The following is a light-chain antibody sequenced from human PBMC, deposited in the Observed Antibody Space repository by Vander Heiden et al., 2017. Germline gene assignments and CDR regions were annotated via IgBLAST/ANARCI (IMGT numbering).Light chain of an antibody. V-gene: IGLV2-11*01. CDR3: CSYAGSYVYV. CDR2: DVS. Sequence: QSALTQPRSVSGSPGQSVTISCPGTSSDVGGYNYVSWYQQHPGKAPNLMIYDVSKRPSGVPDRFSGSKSGNTASLTISGLQAEDEADYYCCSYAGSYVYVFGTGTKVTVL. J-gene: IGLJ1*01. CDR1: SSDVGGYNY.